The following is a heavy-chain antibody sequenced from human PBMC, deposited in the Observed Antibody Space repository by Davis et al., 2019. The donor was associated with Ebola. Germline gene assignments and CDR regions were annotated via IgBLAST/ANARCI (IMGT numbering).Heavy chain of an antibody. V-gene: IGHV6-1*01. D-gene: IGHD3-3*01. CDR3: ARGWLRGYLDY. Sequence: HSQTLSLTCAISGDSVSGNNGAWNWIRQSPSRGLEWLGRTYYYRSKWYIDYAVSVRGRITINADPSKNQFSLQLNSVTPEDTAVYYCARGWLRGYLDYWGQGTLVTVSS. J-gene: IGHJ4*02. CDR2: TYYYRSKWYI. CDR1: GDSVSGNNGA.